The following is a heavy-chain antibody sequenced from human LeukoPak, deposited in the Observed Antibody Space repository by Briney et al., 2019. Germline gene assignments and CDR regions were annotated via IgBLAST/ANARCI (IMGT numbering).Heavy chain of an antibody. Sequence: ASVKVSCKASGYTFTSYGIIWVRQAPGQGLEWMGWISAYNGNTNYAQKLQGRVTMTTDTSTSTAYMELRSLRSDDTAVYYCARYTSGRLNPGFYHYYMDVWGKGTTVTVSS. CDR3: ARYTSGRLNPGFYHYYMDV. CDR2: ISAYNGNT. J-gene: IGHJ6*03. V-gene: IGHV1-18*01. D-gene: IGHD6-19*01. CDR1: GYTFTSYG.